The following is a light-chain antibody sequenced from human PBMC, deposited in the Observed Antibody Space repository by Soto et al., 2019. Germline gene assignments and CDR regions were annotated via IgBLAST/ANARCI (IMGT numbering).Light chain of an antibody. J-gene: IGKJ4*01. Sequence: DIQMTQSPSSLSASVGDRVTITCRASQGIGNYLAWYQQRPGKVPKLLIYAASTLQSGVPSRFSGSGSGPDFTLTISSLQPADVATYYCQKYDHAPLTFGGGTKVEIK. CDR2: AAS. CDR1: QGIGNY. V-gene: IGKV1-27*01. CDR3: QKYDHAPLT.